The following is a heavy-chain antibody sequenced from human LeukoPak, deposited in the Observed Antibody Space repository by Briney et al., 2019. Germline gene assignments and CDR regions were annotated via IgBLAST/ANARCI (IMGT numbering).Heavy chain of an antibody. J-gene: IGHJ4*02. Sequence: GGSLRLSCAASGFAFSSYSMNWVRQAPGKGLEWVSSISSSSSYIYYADSVKGRFTISRDNAKNSLYLQMNSLRAEDTAVYYCARVALKYCSSTSCYAGDYWGQGTLVTVSS. CDR1: GFAFSSYS. V-gene: IGHV3-21*01. D-gene: IGHD2-2*01. CDR2: ISSSSSYI. CDR3: ARVALKYCSSTSCYAGDY.